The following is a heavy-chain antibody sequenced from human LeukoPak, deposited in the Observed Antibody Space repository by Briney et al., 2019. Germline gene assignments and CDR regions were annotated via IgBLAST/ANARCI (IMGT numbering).Heavy chain of an antibody. V-gene: IGHV5-51*01. CDR1: GYSFTSYW. J-gene: IGHJ4*02. CDR2: IYPGDSDT. Sequence: GESLQISCKGSGYSFTSYWIGWVRPMPGKGLEWMGIIYPGDSDTRYSPSFQGQVTISADKSISTAYLQWSSLKASDTAMYYCARTAPTLAYDYWGQGTLVTVSS. D-gene: IGHD3-16*01. CDR3: ARTAPTLAYDY.